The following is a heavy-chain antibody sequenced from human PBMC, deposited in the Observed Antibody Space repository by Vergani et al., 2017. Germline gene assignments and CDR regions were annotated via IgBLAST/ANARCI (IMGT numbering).Heavy chain of an antibody. D-gene: IGHD1-26*01. V-gene: IGHV4-61*01. CDR2: IYYSGST. Sequence: QVQLQESGPGLVKPSETLSLTCTVSGGSVSSGSYYWSWIRQPPGKGLEWIGYIYYSGSTNFNPSLKSRVTISVDTSKNQFSLKLSSVTAADTAVYYCARDRGSYYSSGYFDLWGRGTLVTVSS. CDR3: ARDRGSYYSSGYFDL. J-gene: IGHJ2*01. CDR1: GGSVSSGSYY.